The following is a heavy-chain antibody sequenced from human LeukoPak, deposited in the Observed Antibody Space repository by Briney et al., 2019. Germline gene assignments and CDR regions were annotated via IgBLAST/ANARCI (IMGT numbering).Heavy chain of an antibody. CDR2: ISYDGSNK. CDR3: AREGEQLAFDY. V-gene: IGHV3-30-3*01. CDR1: GFTFSSYA. D-gene: IGHD6-13*01. Sequence: GGSLRLSCAASGFTFSSYAMHWVRQAPGKGLEWVAVISYDGSNKYYADSVKGRFTISRDNSKNTLYLQMNSLRAEDTAVYYCAREGEQLAFDYWGQGTLVTASS. J-gene: IGHJ4*02.